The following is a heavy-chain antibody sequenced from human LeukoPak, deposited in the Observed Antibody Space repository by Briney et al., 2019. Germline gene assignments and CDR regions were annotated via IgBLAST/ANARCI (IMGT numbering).Heavy chain of an antibody. CDR3: ARDIGGATLKWFDP. CDR2: INPNSGGT. CDR1: GYTFTGYY. V-gene: IGHV1-2*02. J-gene: IGHJ5*02. D-gene: IGHD1-26*01. Sequence: ASVKVSCKASGYTFTGYYMHWVRQAPGQGLEWMGWINPNSGGTNYAQKFQGRVTMTRDTSISTAYMELSRLRSDDTAVYYCARDIGGATLKWFDPWGQGTLVTVSS.